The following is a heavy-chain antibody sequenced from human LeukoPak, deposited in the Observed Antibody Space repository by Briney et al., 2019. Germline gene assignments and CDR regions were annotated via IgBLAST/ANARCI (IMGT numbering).Heavy chain of an antibody. J-gene: IGHJ4*02. CDR3: ASIPLYSSSWYCDN. V-gene: IGHV4-39*01. CDR2: IYYSGST. Sequence: SETLSLTCTVSGGSISTSSHYWGWIRQPPGKGLEWIGTIYYSGSTYYNPSVKSRVTISVDTSNQFSLKLSSVTAADTAVYFSASIPLYSSSWYCDNWGQGTLVTVS. D-gene: IGHD2-2*01. CDR1: GGSISTSSHY.